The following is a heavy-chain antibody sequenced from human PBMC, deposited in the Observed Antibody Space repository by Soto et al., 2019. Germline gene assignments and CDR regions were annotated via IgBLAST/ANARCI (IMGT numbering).Heavy chain of an antibody. J-gene: IGHJ5*02. CDR2: ISAYNGNT. CDR3: ARVFYYGSGSYYNANWFDP. V-gene: IGHV1-18*01. D-gene: IGHD3-10*01. Sequence: ASVKVSCKASGYTFTSYGISWVRQAPGQGLEWMGWISAYNGNTNYAQKLQGRVTMTTDTSTGTAYMELRSLRSDDTAVYYCARVFYYGSGSYYNANWFDPWGQGTLVTVSS. CDR1: GYTFTSYG.